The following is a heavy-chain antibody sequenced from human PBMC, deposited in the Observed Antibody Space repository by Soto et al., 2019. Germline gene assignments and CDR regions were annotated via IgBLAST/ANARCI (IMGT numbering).Heavy chain of an antibody. V-gene: IGHV3-11*01. Sequence: LRLSCAASGFTFSDYYMSWIRQAPGKGLEWVSYISSSGSPIYYADSVKGRFTISRDNSKNTLYLEMYSLRAEDTAVYYCARYIPGVRYYGMDVWGQGTTVTVSS. J-gene: IGHJ6*02. D-gene: IGHD2-2*01. CDR1: GFTFSDYY. CDR2: ISSSGSPI. CDR3: ARYIPGVRYYGMDV.